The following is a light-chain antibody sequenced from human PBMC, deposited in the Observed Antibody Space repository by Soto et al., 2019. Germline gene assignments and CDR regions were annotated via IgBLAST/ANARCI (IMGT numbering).Light chain of an antibody. CDR3: GSWDSSLSAYV. Sequence: QSALTQPASVSGSPGQSITISCRGVSSDVGGYNHVSWYQQYPGKAPKLMIYDDDKRPSGIPDRFSGSKSGTSATLGITGFQTGDEADYYCGSWDSSLSAYVFATGTKLTVL. V-gene: IGLV2-14*01. CDR1: SSDVGGYNH. J-gene: IGLJ1*01. CDR2: DDD.